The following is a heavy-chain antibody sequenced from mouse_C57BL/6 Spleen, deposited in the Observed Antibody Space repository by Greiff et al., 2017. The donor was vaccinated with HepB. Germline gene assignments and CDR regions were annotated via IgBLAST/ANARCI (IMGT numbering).Heavy chain of an antibody. CDR3: ARGDSSDY. CDR2: ISDGGSYT. D-gene: IGHD2-4*01. V-gene: IGHV5-4*01. Sequence: EVQWVESGGGLVKPGGSLKLSCAASGFTFSSYAMSWVRQTPEKRLEWVATISDGGSYTYYPDNVKGRFTISRDNAKNNLYLQMSHLKSEDTAMYYCARGDSSDYWGQGTTLTVSS. J-gene: IGHJ2*01. CDR1: GFTFSSYA.